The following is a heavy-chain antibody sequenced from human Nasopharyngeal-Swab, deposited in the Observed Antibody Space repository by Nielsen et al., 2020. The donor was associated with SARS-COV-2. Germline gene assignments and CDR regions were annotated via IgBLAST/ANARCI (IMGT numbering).Heavy chain of an antibody. CDR3: ARDGYNWGFDY. Sequence: ASVKVFCKASGYTFTSYAMHWVRQAPGQRLEWMGWINAGNGKTKSSQKFQGRVTITRDTSASTAYMELSSLRSEDTAVYYCARDGYNWGFDYWGQGTLVSVSS. J-gene: IGHJ4*02. V-gene: IGHV1-3*01. D-gene: IGHD5-24*01. CDR2: INAGNGKT. CDR1: GYTFTSYA.